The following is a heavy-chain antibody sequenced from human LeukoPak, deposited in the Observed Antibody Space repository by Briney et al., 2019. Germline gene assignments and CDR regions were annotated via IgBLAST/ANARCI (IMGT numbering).Heavy chain of an antibody. CDR1: GYTFTSYY. D-gene: IGHD1-7*01. CDR3: ARDELPPGRYYYGMDV. CDR2: INPSGGST. V-gene: IGHV1-46*01. J-gene: IGHJ6*02. Sequence: ASVKVSCKASGYTFTSYYMHWVRQAPGQGLEWMGIINPSGGSTSYAQKFQGRVTMTSDTSTSTVYMELSSLRSEDTAVYYCARDELPPGRYYYGMDVWGQGTTVTVSS.